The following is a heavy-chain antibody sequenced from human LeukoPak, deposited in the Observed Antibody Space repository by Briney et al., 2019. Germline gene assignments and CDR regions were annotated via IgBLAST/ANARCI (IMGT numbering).Heavy chain of an antibody. Sequence: GGSLRLSCAASGFTFSSYWMSWVRQAPGKGLEWVANIKQDGSEKTYAGSVKGRFTISRDNAKNSLYLQMNSLRAEDTAVYYCARRGIAAAGFPDYWGQGTLVTVSS. CDR3: ARRGIAAAGFPDY. D-gene: IGHD6-13*01. CDR2: IKQDGSEK. CDR1: GFTFSSYW. J-gene: IGHJ4*02. V-gene: IGHV3-7*01.